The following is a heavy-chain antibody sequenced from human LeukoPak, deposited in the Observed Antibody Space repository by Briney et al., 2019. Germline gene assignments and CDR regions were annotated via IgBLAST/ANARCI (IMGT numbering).Heavy chain of an antibody. CDR1: GGSISSYY. CDR3: ARAKITAADIDRPFDP. Sequence: SETLSLTCTVSGGSISSYYWSWIRQPPGKGLEWIGYIYYSGSTNYNPSLKSRVTISVDTSKNQFSLKLSSVTAADTALYYCARAKITAADIDRPFDPWGQGTLVTVSS. CDR2: IYYSGST. V-gene: IGHV4-59*01. D-gene: IGHD6-13*01. J-gene: IGHJ5*02.